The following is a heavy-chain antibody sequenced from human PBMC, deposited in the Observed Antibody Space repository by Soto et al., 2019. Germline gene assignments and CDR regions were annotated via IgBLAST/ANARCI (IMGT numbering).Heavy chain of an antibody. J-gene: IGHJ4*02. CDR1: GGSISSSSYY. CDR3: ARHTPAISISDH. D-gene: IGHD2-15*01. CDR2: IYYSGST. Sequence: QLQLQESGPGLVKPSETLSLTCTVSGGSISSSSYYWGWIRQPPGKGLEWIGRIYYSGSTYYNPSLKSRVIISVDTSKNPFSLKLSSVTAADTAVYYCARHTPAISISDHWGQGTLVTVSS. V-gene: IGHV4-39*01.